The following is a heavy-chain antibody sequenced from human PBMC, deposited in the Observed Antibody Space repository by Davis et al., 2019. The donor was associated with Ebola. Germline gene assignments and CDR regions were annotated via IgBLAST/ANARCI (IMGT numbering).Heavy chain of an antibody. J-gene: IGHJ4*02. CDR3: ARGWGYCSGGSCPQFDY. V-gene: IGHV4-31*03. Sequence: MPSETLSLTCTVSGGSISSGGYYWSWIRQHPGKGLEWIGYIYYSGSTYYNPSLKSRVTISVDTSKNQFSLKLSSVTAADTDVYYCARGWGYCSGGSCPQFDYWGQGTLVTVSS. CDR1: GGSISSGGYY. D-gene: IGHD2-15*01. CDR2: IYYSGST.